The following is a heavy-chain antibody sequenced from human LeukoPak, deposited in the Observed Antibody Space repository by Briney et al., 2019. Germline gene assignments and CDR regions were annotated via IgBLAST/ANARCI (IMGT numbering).Heavy chain of an antibody. D-gene: IGHD7-27*01. J-gene: IGHJ4*02. CDR2: IKLDGSQK. CDR1: GFTFTNYW. CDR3: AKGTGDTAYYFDF. Sequence: GGSLRLSCAASGFTFTNYWMSWVRQAPGKGLEWVANIKLDGSQKDYVDSVKGRFTISRDNAKNPLYLQMNSLRGDDTAVYYCAKGTGDTAYYFDFWGQGVLVTVSS. V-gene: IGHV3-7*01.